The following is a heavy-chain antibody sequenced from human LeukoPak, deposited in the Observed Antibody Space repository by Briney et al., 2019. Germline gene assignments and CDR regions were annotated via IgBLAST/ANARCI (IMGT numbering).Heavy chain of an antibody. CDR3: ARVGYTDAFDI. J-gene: IGHJ3*02. CDR1: GGSISSYY. D-gene: IGHD5-24*01. Sequence: TSETLSLTCTVSGGSISSYYWSWIRQPPGKGLEWIGYIYYSGGTNYNPSLKSRVTISVDTSKNQFSLKLSSVTAADTAVYYCARVGYTDAFDIWGQGTMVTVSS. V-gene: IGHV4-59*01. CDR2: IYYSGGT.